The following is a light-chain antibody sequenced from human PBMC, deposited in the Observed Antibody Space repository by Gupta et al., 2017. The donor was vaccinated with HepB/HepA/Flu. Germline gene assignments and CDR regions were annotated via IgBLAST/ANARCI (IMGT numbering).Light chain of an antibody. Sequence: QSALTPPASVSGSPGQSITISCTGTSSDVGSYNYVSWYQQHPGKAPKLMIYDVSKRPSGVSNRFSGSKSGNTASLTISGPKAEDEADYYCSSYTTSSTYVFGTGTKVTVL. CDR3: SSYTTSSTYV. CDR1: SSDVGSYNY. J-gene: IGLJ1*01. CDR2: DVS. V-gene: IGLV2-14*03.